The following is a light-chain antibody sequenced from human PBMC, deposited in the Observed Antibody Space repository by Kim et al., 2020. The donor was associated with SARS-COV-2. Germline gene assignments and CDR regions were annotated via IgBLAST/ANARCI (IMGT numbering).Light chain of an antibody. CDR3: NSRDSSGNHPV. CDR1: SLRSYY. CDR2: GKN. V-gene: IGLV3-19*01. J-gene: IGLJ3*02. Sequence: LGQTVRITCQGDSLRSYYASWYQQKPGQAPVLVIYGKNNRPSGIPDRFSGSSSGNTASLTITGAQAEDEADYYCNSRDSSGNHPVFGGGTQLTVL.